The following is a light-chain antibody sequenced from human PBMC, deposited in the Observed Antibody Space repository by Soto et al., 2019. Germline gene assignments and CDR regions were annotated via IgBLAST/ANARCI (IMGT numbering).Light chain of an antibody. V-gene: IGKV3-20*01. CDR2: GAY. CDR3: QPYGSSPWT. CDR1: QSVSSSY. Sequence: EIVLTQSPGTLCLSPGERATLSGRSSQSVSSSYLAWYQQKPGQAPRLLIYGAYSRATGITDRFSGSGSGTDFTITISRLEPEDFAVYYCQPYGSSPWTVGQGTQVEIK. J-gene: IGKJ1*01.